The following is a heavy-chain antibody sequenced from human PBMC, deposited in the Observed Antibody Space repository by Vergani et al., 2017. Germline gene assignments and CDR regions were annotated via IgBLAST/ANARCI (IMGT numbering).Heavy chain of an antibody. V-gene: IGHV3-23*01. Sequence: EVQLLESGGGLVQPGGSLRLSCAASGFTFSSYAMSWVRQAPGKGLEWVSAISGSGGRTNYAESVKGRFTISRDNSKNTLYLQMNSLRAEDTAVYYCARDLPPNYYGMDVWGQGTTVTVSS. J-gene: IGHJ6*02. CDR3: ARDLPPNYYGMDV. CDR2: ISGSGGRT. CDR1: GFTFSSYA.